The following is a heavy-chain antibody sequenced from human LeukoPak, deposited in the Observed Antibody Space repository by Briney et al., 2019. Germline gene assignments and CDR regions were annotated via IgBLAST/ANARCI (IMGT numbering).Heavy chain of an antibody. CDR3: ARLLGYSSGWEGAFQD. J-gene: IGHJ1*01. CDR2: IHPGDSDI. V-gene: IGHV5-51*01. D-gene: IGHD6-19*01. Sequence: GESLQISCKGSGFSFAIHWIGWVRQMPGKGLEWMGIIHPGDSDIRYSPSFQGQVTISADKSIGTAYLQWSSLKASDTAMYYCARLLGYSSGWEGAFQDWGQGTLVTVSS. CDR1: GFSFAIHW.